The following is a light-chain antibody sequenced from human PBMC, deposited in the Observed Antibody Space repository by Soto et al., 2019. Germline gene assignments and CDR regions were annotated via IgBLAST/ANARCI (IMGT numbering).Light chain of an antibody. CDR3: QHMGT. CDR1: QAIRND. CDR2: DAS. J-gene: IGKJ1*01. V-gene: IGKV1-17*01. Sequence: DIQMTQSPSSLSASVGDRVTITCRASQAIRNDLGWYQQKPAKAPKRLIYDASSLESGVPSRFSSSGSGTEFTLTISSLQPDDFATYYCQHMGTFGQGTKVDIK.